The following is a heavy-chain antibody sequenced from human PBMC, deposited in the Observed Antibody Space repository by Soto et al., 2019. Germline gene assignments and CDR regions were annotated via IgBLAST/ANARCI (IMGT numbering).Heavy chain of an antibody. CDR1: GFTFSSHA. J-gene: IGHJ4*02. D-gene: IGHD3-9*01. CDR3: AKHIVAGYPDY. V-gene: IGHV3-23*01. Sequence: HPGGSLRLSCAASGFTFSSHAMSWVRQAPGKGLECVSVVSESGVTTYYADSVKGRFTISRDNSKNTLYLQMNSLRAEDTAVYYCAKHIVAGYPDYWGQGTLVTVSS. CDR2: VSESGVTT.